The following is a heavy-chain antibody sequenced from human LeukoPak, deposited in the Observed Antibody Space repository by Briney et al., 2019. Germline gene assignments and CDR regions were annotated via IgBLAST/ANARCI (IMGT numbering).Heavy chain of an antibody. V-gene: IGHV6-1*01. D-gene: IGHD3-22*01. CDR2: TYYRSKWYN. J-gene: IGHJ4*02. CDR1: GDSVSSNSAA. Sequence: SQTLSLTCAISGDSVSSNSAAWNWIRQSPSRGLEWLGRTYYRSKWYNDYAVSVKSRITINPDTSKNQFSRQLNSVTPEDTAVYYCAREGYYYDSSGYSPGWYYFDYWGQGTLVTVSS. CDR3: AREGYYYDSSGYSPGWYYFDY.